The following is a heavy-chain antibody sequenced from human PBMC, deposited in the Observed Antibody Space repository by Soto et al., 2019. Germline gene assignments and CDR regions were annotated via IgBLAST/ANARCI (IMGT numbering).Heavy chain of an antibody. J-gene: IGHJ4*02. Sequence: QVQLQESGPGLVKPSQTLSLTCTVSGGSISSGGYYWSWIRQHPVKGLEWIGYIYYSGSTYYNPSLKSRVTISVDTSKNQFSLKLSSVTAADTAVYYCARGNGDPLYFDYWGQGTLVTVSS. D-gene: IGHD4-17*01. V-gene: IGHV4-31*03. CDR2: IYYSGST. CDR3: ARGNGDPLYFDY. CDR1: GGSISSGGYY.